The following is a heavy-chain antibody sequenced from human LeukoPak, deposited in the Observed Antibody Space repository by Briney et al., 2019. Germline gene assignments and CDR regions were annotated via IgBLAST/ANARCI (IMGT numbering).Heavy chain of an antibody. CDR3: ARDRYSSGWYDGFDY. Sequence: SETLSLTCTVSGGSISSGSYYWSWIRQPAGKGLEWIGRIYTSGSTNYNPSLKSRVTISVDTSKNQFSLKLSSVTAADTAVYYCARDRYSSGWYDGFDYWGQGTLVIVSS. J-gene: IGHJ4*02. V-gene: IGHV4-61*02. D-gene: IGHD6-19*01. CDR1: GGSISSGSYY. CDR2: IYTSGST.